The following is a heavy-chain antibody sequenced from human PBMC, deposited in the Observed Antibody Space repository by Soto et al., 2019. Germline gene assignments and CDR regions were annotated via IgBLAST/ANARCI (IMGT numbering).Heavy chain of an antibody. CDR3: ARAAPLRYSGYALDH. V-gene: IGHV1-2*02. J-gene: IGHJ4*02. CDR1: GYTFTDYY. Sequence: QVQLVSSGAEVKKPGASVKVSCRASGYTFTDYYIHWVRQAPGQGLQWVGWINRNSGATEYAQKFQGRVTMTRDPSISTVYMEVTRLRSDDTALYFCARAAPLRYSGYALDHWGQGTRVTVST. CDR2: INRNSGAT. D-gene: IGHD5-12*01.